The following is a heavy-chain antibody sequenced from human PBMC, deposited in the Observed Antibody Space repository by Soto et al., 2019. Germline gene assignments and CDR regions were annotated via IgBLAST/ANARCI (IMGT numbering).Heavy chain of an antibody. CDR3: ARVTETDYGDVFLVDYYFDY. V-gene: IGHV3-11*01. CDR1: GFTFSDYY. Sequence: GGSLRLSCAASGFTFSDYYMSWIRQAPGKGLEWVSYISSSGSTIYYADSVKGRFTISRDNAKNSLYLQMNSLRAEDTAVYYCARVTETDYGDVFLVDYYFDYWGQGTLVTVSS. CDR2: ISSSGSTI. J-gene: IGHJ4*02. D-gene: IGHD4-17*01.